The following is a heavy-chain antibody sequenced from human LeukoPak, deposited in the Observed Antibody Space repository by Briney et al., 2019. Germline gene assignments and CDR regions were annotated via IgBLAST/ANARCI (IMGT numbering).Heavy chain of an antibody. CDR2: IYYSGST. Sequence: PSETLSLTCTVSGGSISSYYWSWIRQPPGKGLEWIGYIYYSGSTNYNPSLKSRVTISVDTSKNQFSLKLSSVIAADTAVYYCARTTEGYCSSASCFGFSYSYYMDVWGKGTTVTISS. CDR3: ARTTEGYCSSASCFGFSYSYYMDV. D-gene: IGHD2-2*01. CDR1: GGSISSYY. V-gene: IGHV4-59*01. J-gene: IGHJ6*03.